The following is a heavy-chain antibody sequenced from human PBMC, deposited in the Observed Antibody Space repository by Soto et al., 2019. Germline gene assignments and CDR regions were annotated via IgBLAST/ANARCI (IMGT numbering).Heavy chain of an antibody. J-gene: IGHJ4*02. D-gene: IGHD3-3*01. CDR3: ARVSATYYDFWSGYYNKYFDY. Sequence: PSETLSLTCTVSGGSISSYYWGWIRQPPGKGLEWIGYIYYSGSTNYNPSLKSRVTISVDTSKNQFSLKLSSVTAADTAVYYCARVSATYYDFWSGYYNKYFDYWGQGTLVTVSS. CDR1: GGSISSYY. V-gene: IGHV4-59*01. CDR2: IYYSGST.